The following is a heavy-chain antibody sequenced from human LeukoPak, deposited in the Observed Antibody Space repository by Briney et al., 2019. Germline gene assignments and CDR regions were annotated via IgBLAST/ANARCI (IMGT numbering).Heavy chain of an antibody. Sequence: GGSLRLSCAASGFTFSSSWMHWVRQAPGKGLVWVSRMDGDGNDIDYADSVKGRFIISRDNAKNTLYLQMYSLRAEDTAVYYCARNPRTDFASWGQGTLVTVSS. D-gene: IGHD4-17*01. CDR1: GFTFSSSW. CDR2: MDGDGNDI. J-gene: IGHJ4*02. V-gene: IGHV3-74*01. CDR3: ARNPRTDFAS.